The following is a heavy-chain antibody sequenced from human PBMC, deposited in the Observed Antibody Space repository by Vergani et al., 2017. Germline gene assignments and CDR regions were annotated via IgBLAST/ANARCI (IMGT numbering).Heavy chain of an antibody. D-gene: IGHD3-16*01. J-gene: IGHJ4*02. Sequence: QVQLVESGGGVVQRGGSLSLSCATSGFTLSNYDMQWIRQGPGKGLEFVAFIQFDGSNQYYAYSVKGRFTLSRDFSKNTLYLQMNSLRTDDTATYYCAKHFRGWGIDYWGQGTQVIVSS. CDR3: AKHFRGWGIDY. V-gene: IGHV3-30*02. CDR2: IQFDGSNQ. CDR1: GFTLSNYD.